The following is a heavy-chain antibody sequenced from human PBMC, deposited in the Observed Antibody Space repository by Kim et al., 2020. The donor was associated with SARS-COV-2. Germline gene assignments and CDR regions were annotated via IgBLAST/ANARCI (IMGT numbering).Heavy chain of an antibody. Sequence: SETLSLTCTVSGGSISSYYWSWIRQPPGKGLVWIGYIYYSGSTNYNPSLKSRVTISVDTSKNQFSLKLSSVTAADTAVYYCARGDYWAAIDYWGQGTLVTVSS. CDR1: GGSISSYY. CDR2: IYYSGST. J-gene: IGHJ4*02. CDR3: ARGDYWAAIDY. D-gene: IGHD2-8*02. V-gene: IGHV4-59*01.